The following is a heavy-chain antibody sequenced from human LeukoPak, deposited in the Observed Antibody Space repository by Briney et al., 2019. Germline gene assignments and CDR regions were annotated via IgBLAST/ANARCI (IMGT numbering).Heavy chain of an antibody. CDR2: IGAAGSHI. CDR3: ARVYYYDSSGYYYSTLGY. J-gene: IGHJ4*02. V-gene: IGHV3-21*01. Sequence: GGSLRLSCAASGFTFSAYSMNWVRQAPGEGLEWVSSIGAAGSHIYYADSMKGRFTISRDNAKSSLFLQMNSLRAEDTAVYYCARVYYYDSSGYYYSTLGYWGQGTLVTVSS. CDR1: GFTFSAYS. D-gene: IGHD3-22*01.